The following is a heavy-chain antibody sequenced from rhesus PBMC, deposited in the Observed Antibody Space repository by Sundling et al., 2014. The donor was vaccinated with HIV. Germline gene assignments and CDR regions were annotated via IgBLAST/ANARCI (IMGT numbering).Heavy chain of an antibody. CDR3: ARRSLLYYADDDGFYYTGVYFDY. D-gene: IGHD3-9*01. J-gene: IGHJ4*01. CDR2: VSGTNENT. CDR1: GYSISSGYF. Sequence: QVQLLESGPGLVKPSETLSLTCTVSGYSISSGYFWGWIRQSPGKGLDYIGYVSGTNENTYYNPSLKSRVTISKDPSKNHFSLNLTSVTAADTAVYYCARRSLLYYADDDGFYYTGVYFDYWGQGVLVTVSS. V-gene: IGHV4-99*01.